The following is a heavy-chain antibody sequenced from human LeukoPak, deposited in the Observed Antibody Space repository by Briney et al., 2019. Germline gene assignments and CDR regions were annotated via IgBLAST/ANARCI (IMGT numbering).Heavy chain of an antibody. V-gene: IGHV4-34*01. CDR2: INHSGST. CDR3: AGRSNLWFGEDQKGGNWFDP. Sequence: SETLSLTCAVYGGSFSGYYWSWIRQPPGKGLEWNGEINHSGSTNYNPSLKSRVTISVDTSKNQFSLKLSSVTAADTAVYYCAGRSNLWFGEDQKGGNWFDPWGQGTLVTVSS. J-gene: IGHJ5*02. CDR1: GGSFSGYY. D-gene: IGHD3-10*01.